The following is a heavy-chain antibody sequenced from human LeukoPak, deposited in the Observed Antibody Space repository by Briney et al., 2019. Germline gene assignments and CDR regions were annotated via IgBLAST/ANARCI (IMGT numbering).Heavy chain of an antibody. CDR2: ISYDGSKK. J-gene: IGHJ4*02. CDR3: ARGDCSSTSCDPHYFYFDY. CDR1: GFTLSS. Sequence: PGRSLRLSCADSGFTLSSLHWVRQAPGKGLEWVAVISYDGSKKYYADSVKGRFTISRDSSKNTLYLQMDSLGAEDTAVYYCARGDCSSTSCDPHYFYFDYWGQGTLVTVSS. D-gene: IGHD2-2*01. V-gene: IGHV3-30*04.